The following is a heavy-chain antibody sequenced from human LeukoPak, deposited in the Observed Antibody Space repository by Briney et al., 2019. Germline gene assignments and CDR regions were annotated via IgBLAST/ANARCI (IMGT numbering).Heavy chain of an antibody. Sequence: PSQTLSLTCTVSGGSISSGDYYWSWIRQPPGKGLEWIGYIYYSGSTYYNPSLKSRVTISVDTSKNQFSLKLSSVTAADTAVYYCARDRKIFGVVTPYNWFDPWGKGTTVTVSS. CDR2: IYYSGST. V-gene: IGHV4-30-4*08. D-gene: IGHD3-3*01. CDR3: ARDRKIFGVVTPYNWFDP. CDR1: GGSISSGDYY. J-gene: IGHJ5*01.